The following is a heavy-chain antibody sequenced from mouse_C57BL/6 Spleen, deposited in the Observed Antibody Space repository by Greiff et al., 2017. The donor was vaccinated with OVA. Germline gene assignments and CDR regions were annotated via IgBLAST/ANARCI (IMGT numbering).Heavy chain of an antibody. Sequence: EVQLQESGPGLVKPSQSLSLTCSVTGYSITSGYYWNWIRQFPGNKLEWMGYISYDGSNNYNPSLKNRISITRDTSKNQFFLKLNSVTTEDTATYYCAREGYGNYDWFAYWGQGTLVTVSA. CDR2: ISYDGSN. CDR3: AREGYGNYDWFAY. J-gene: IGHJ3*01. CDR1: GYSITSGYY. D-gene: IGHD2-1*01. V-gene: IGHV3-6*01.